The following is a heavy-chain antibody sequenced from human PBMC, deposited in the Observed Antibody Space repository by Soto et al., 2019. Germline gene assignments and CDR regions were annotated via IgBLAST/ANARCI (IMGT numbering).Heavy chain of an antibody. CDR1: GFTFTDEY. J-gene: IGHJ4*02. Sequence: QVQLEESGGDLVKPGGSLRLSCAASGFTFTDEYMTWVRQAPGKGLEGLEWVSYISPSSSDINYSDSVKGRFTVSRDNAKRLAYLQMNNLRAEDTAVYFCTTDPRLPIFWGQGTPVTVTS. CDR3: TTDPRLPIF. D-gene: IGHD3-9*01. CDR2: ISPSSSDI. V-gene: IGHV3-11*06.